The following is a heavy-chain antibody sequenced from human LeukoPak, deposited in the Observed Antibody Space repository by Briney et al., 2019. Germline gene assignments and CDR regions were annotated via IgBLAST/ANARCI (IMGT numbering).Heavy chain of an antibody. CDR3: ARYGSTSRRRIDAFDI. D-gene: IGHD2-2*01. CDR1: GYTFSTYA. Sequence: GASVKVSCKASGYTFSTYAMNWVRQAPGQGLEWMGWISAYNGNTNYAQKLQGRVTMTTDTSTSTAYMELRSLRSDDTAVYYCARYGSTSRRRIDAFDIWGQGTMVTVSS. CDR2: ISAYNGNT. V-gene: IGHV1-18*01. J-gene: IGHJ3*02.